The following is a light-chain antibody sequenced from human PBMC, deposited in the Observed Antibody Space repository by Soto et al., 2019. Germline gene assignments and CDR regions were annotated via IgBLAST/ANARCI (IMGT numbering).Light chain of an antibody. CDR3: QQYKSYSRT. J-gene: IGKJ1*01. V-gene: IGKV3D-15*01. CDR2: GAY. Sequence: ENVLPQHTTTLPSSPGERRTLSCRASQTVSSKLAWYQHKPGQXPXXLIYGAYSRATGIPDRFSGSRSGTEFPLPISSLQPDDVATYYCQQYKSYSRTFGQGTKV. CDR1: QTVSSK.